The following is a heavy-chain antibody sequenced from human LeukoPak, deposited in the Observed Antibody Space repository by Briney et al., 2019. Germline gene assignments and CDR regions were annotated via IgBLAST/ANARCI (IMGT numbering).Heavy chain of an antibody. CDR3: AKDMLVTTLDY. CDR2: ISGSDSST. J-gene: IGHJ4*02. D-gene: IGHD4-17*01. V-gene: IGHV3-23*01. CDR1: GFTFSSYA. Sequence: PGGSLRLSCAASGFTFSSYAMSWVRQAPGKGLEWVSTISGSDSSTHYADSVKGRFTISRDNSKNTLYLQMNSLRAEDTAVYYCAKDMLVTTLDYWGQGTLVTVSS.